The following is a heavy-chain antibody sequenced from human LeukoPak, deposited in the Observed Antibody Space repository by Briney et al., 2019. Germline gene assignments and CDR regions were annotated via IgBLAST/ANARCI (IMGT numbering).Heavy chain of an antibody. V-gene: IGHV3-23*01. CDR3: ASLMGYCSSTSCQNFDY. CDR1: GFTFSSNA. CDR2: ISGSGGST. D-gene: IGHD2-2*01. J-gene: IGHJ4*02. Sequence: PGGSLRLSCAASGFTFSSNAMSLVRQAPAKGLEWVSAISGSGGSTYYADSVKGRFTISRDNSKNTLYLQMNSLRAEDTAVYYCASLMGYCSSTSCQNFDYWGQGTLVTVSS.